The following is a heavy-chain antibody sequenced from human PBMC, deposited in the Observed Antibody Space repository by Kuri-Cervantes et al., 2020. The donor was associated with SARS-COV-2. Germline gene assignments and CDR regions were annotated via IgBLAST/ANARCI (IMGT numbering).Heavy chain of an antibody. J-gene: IGHJ3*02. Sequence: GESLKISCAASGFTFSSYSMNWVRQAPGKGLEWVSSISSSSSYIYYADSVKGRFTISRDNAENSLYLQMNSLRAEDTAVYYCANIIVVVPAAISEGAFDIWGQGTMVTVSS. D-gene: IGHD2-2*01. CDR3: ANIIVVVPAAISEGAFDI. V-gene: IGHV3-21*01. CDR1: GFTFSSYS. CDR2: ISSSSSYI.